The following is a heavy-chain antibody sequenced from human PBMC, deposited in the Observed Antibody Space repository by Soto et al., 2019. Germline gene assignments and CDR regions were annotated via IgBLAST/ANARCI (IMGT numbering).Heavy chain of an antibody. CDR1: GGSISSYY. Sequence: KPSETLSLTCTVSGGSISSYYWSWIRQPPGKGLEWIGYIYYSGSTNYNPSLKSRVTISVDTSKNQFSLKLSSVTAADTAVYYCARATYDSSGSRFDPRGQGTLVTVSS. D-gene: IGHD3-22*01. CDR3: ARATYDSSGSRFDP. CDR2: IYYSGST. J-gene: IGHJ5*02. V-gene: IGHV4-59*01.